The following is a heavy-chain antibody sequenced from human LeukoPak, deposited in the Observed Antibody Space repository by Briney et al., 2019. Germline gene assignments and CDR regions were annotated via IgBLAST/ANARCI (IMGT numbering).Heavy chain of an antibody. D-gene: IGHD6-13*01. CDR3: AKDVRLYPDSSSCYDY. J-gene: IGHJ4*02. CDR2: ISWNSGSI. CDR1: GFTFDDYA. Sequence: GGSLRLSCAASGFTFDDYAMHWVRQALGKGLEWVSGISWNSGSIGYADFVKGRFTISRDNAKNSLYLQMNSLRAEDTALYYCAKDVRLYPDSSSCYDYWGQGTLVTASS. V-gene: IGHV3-9*01.